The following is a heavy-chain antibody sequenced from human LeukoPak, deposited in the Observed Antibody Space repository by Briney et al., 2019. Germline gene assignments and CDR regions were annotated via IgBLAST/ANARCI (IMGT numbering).Heavy chain of an antibody. J-gene: IGHJ3*02. D-gene: IGHD3-22*01. CDR3: AKELTPNSDRSGFDAFEI. V-gene: IGHV3-74*01. CDR1: GFTFSSYW. CDR2: INSDGSST. Sequence: GGSLRLSCAASGFTFSSYWMHWVRQAPGKGLVWVSRINSDGSSTSYADSVKGRFTISRDNAKNTLYLQMNSLRAEDTAVYYCAKELTPNSDRSGFDAFEIWGQGTMVTVSS.